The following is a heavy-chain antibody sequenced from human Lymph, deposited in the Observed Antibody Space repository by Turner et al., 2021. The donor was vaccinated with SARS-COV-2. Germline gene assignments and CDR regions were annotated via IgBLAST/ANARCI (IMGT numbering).Heavy chain of an antibody. J-gene: IGHJ5*02. V-gene: IGHV4-59*01. CDR1: GGSMNSNY. CDR2: IYYRGST. D-gene: IGHD2-21*02. Sequence: QVQLQESGPRLVKPLETLYLPCTVAGGSMNSNYWSWIRQPPGKRLEWIGYIYYRGSTNYNPALKSRVTISVDTSKNQFSLKLTYVTAADTAIYYCARETVNNWVDPWGQGILVTVSS. CDR3: ARETVNNWVDP.